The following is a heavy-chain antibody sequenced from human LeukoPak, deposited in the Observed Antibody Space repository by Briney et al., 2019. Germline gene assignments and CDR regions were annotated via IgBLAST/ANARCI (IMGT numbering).Heavy chain of an antibody. J-gene: IGHJ4*02. Sequence: GGSLRLPCTVSGFTVSSYSMSWLHQAPGKGLAGVSFIYSDNTHYPVYVIAQFTSSRDNSKNTLYLQMNSVLADDTAVYYCARRAGAYSHPNDYWGQGTLVTVSS. CDR3: ARRAGAYSHPNDY. CDR1: GFTVSSYS. CDR2: IYSDNT. V-gene: IGHV3-53*01. D-gene: IGHD4/OR15-4a*01.